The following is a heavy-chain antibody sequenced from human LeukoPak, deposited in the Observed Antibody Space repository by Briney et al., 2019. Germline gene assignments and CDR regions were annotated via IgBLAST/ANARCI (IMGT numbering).Heavy chain of an antibody. CDR1: GFTFSSYS. Sequence: GGSLRLSCAASGFTFSSYSMNWVRQAPGKGLEWASYISSSSSTIYYADSVKGRFTISRDNAKNSLYLQMNSLRAEDTAVYYCARGATVVTPIDYWGQGTLVTVSS. J-gene: IGHJ4*02. V-gene: IGHV3-48*01. D-gene: IGHD4-23*01. CDR2: ISSSSSTI. CDR3: ARGATVVTPIDY.